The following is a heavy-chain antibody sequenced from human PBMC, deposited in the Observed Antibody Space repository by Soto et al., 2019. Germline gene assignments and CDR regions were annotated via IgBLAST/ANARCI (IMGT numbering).Heavy chain of an antibody. CDR1: GFTFSSYW. CDR3: AREGYSSGWARHTITGSRFDP. J-gene: IGHJ5*02. Sequence: EVQLVESGGGLVQPGGSLRLSCAASGFTFSSYWMSWVRQAPGKGLEWVANIKQDGSEKYYVDSVKGRFTISRDNAKNALYLQMNSLRAEDTAVYYCAREGYSSGWARHTITGSRFDPWGQGTLVTVSS. CDR2: IKQDGSEK. D-gene: IGHD6-19*01. V-gene: IGHV3-7*04.